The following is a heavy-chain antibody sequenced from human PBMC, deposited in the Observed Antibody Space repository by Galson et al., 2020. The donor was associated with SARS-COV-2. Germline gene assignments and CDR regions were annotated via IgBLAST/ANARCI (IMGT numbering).Heavy chain of an antibody. J-gene: IGHJ3*02. CDR3: ARHASSTIMIKFGGVIAAFDI. D-gene: IGHD3-16*02. CDR2: IYYSGST. Sequence: SETLSLTCSVSGGSISSSSYYWGWIRQPPEKGLEWIGSIYYSGSTYYNPSLKSRVTISVDTSKNQFSLKPTSVTAADTAVYYCARHASSTIMIKFGGVIAAFDIWGQGTMVTVS. CDR1: GGSISSSSYY. V-gene: IGHV4-39*01.